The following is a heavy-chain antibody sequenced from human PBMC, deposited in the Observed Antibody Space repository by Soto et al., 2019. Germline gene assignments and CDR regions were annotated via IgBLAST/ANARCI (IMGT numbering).Heavy chain of an antibody. V-gene: IGHV4-39*01. CDR3: ARGEQLVPLLVY. D-gene: IGHD6-6*01. CDR1: GGSISSSSYY. Sequence: SETLSLTCTVSGGSISSSSYYWGWIRQPPGKGLEWIGSIYYSGSTYYNQSLKSRVTISVDTSKNQFSLKLSSVTAADTAVYYCARGEQLVPLLVYWGQGTLVTVSS. CDR2: IYYSGST. J-gene: IGHJ4*02.